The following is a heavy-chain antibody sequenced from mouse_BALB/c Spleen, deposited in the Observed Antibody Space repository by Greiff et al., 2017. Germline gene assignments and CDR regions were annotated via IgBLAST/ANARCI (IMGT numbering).Heavy chain of an antibody. CDR2: INSNGGST. Sequence: VQLKESGGGLVQPGGSLKLSCAASGFTFSSYGMSWVRQTPDKRLELVATINSNGGSTYYPDSVKGRFTISRDNAKNTLYLQMSSLKSEDTAMYYCARDRVFAYWGQGTLVTVSA. J-gene: IGHJ3*01. CDR3: ARDRVFAY. D-gene: IGHD3-1*01. CDR1: GFTFSSYG. V-gene: IGHV5-6-3*01.